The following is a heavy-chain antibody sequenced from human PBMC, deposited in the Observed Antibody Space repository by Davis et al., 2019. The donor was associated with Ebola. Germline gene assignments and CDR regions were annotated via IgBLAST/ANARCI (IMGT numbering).Heavy chain of an antibody. J-gene: IGHJ6*02. CDR1: GYTFTSYA. Sequence: ASVKVSCKASGYTFTSYAMHWVRQAPGQRLEWMGWINAGNGNTKYSQKFQGRVTITRDTSASTAYMELSSLRSEDTAVYYCARVREEINNYGMDVWGQGTTVTVSS. CDR3: ARVREEINNYGMDV. CDR2: INAGNGNT. D-gene: IGHD1-26*01. V-gene: IGHV1-3*01.